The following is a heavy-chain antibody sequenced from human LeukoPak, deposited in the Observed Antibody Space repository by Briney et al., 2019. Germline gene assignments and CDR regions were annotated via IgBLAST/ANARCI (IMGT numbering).Heavy chain of an antibody. CDR3: AKAAPGYGYPIVY. Sequence: GGSLRLSCGASGFTFSRYGMHWVRQAQGKGLEGVAFTRYDGSHRDYADSVKGRFTISRDNSKNTLYLEMNSLRDEDPAVYCCAKAAPGYGYPIVYWGQGGLVTVSS. CDR2: TRYDGSHR. CDR1: GFTFSRYG. D-gene: IGHD2-15*01. V-gene: IGHV3-30*02. J-gene: IGHJ4*02.